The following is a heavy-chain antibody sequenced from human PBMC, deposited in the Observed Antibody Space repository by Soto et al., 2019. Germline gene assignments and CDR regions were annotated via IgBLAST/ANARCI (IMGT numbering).Heavy chain of an antibody. CDR3: AREGSERTGAFDI. V-gene: IGHV3-33*01. J-gene: IGHJ3*02. CDR1: GFTFGSYG. CDR2: IWYDGSNK. Sequence: QVQLVESGGGVVQPGRSLSLSCAASGFTFGSYGMHWVRQAPGKGLEWVAVIWYDGSNKYYADSVKGRFTISRDNSKNTLYLQMNGLRAEDTAVYYCAREGSERTGAFDIWGQGTMVTVSS. D-gene: IGHD6-25*01.